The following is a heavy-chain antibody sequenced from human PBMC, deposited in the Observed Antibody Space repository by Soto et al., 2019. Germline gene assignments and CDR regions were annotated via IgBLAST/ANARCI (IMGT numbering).Heavy chain of an antibody. V-gene: IGHV1-18*01. CDR2: ISAYNGNT. CDR1: GYTFTSYG. Sequence: RPPVKVSCKASGYTFTSYGISWVRQAPGQGLEWMGWISAYNGNTNYAQKLQGRVTMTTDTSTSTAYMELRSLRSDDTAVYYCARDSRSGAHNWLDPWGQGTLVTVSS. CDR3: ARDSRSGAHNWLDP. D-gene: IGHD2-2*01. J-gene: IGHJ5*02.